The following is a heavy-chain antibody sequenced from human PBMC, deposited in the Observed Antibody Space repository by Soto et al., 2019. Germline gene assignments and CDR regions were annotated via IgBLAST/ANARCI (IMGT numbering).Heavy chain of an antibody. D-gene: IGHD1-26*01. CDR3: ARGYSGSRDADYYYGMDV. CDR2: IIPIFGTA. J-gene: IGHJ6*02. Sequence: SVKVSCKASGGTFSSYAISWVRQAPGQGLEWMGGIIPIFGTANYAQKFQGRVTITADEPTSTAYMELSSLRSEDTAVYYCARGYSGSRDADYYYGMDVWGQGTTVTVSS. V-gene: IGHV1-69*13. CDR1: GGTFSSYA.